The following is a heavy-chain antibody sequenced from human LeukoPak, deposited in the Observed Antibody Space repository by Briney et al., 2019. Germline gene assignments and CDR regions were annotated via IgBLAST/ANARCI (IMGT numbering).Heavy chain of an antibody. V-gene: IGHV3-11*05. CDR3: ARAKSGYFDWLYLWGLDC. CDR2: ISSSSSYT. J-gene: IGHJ4*02. D-gene: IGHD3-9*01. CDR1: GFTFSDYY. Sequence: PGGSLRLSCAASGFTFSDYYMSWIRQAPGKGLEWVSYISSSSSYTNYADSVKGRFTISRDNAKNSLYLQMNSLRAEDTAVYYCARAKSGYFDWLYLWGLDCWGQGTLVTVSS.